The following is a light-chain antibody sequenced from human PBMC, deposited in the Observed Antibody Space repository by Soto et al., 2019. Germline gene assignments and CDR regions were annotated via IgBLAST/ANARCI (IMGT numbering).Light chain of an antibody. V-gene: IGKV3-20*01. CDR3: QQYNSWPPIT. Sequence: EIGLTQSPGTLSLSPGERATLSCRASQSVSSSYLAWYQQKPGQAPRLLIYDASSRATGIPDRFSGSGSGTEFTLTISSLQSEDFAVYYCQQYNSWPPITFGQGTRL. CDR2: DAS. CDR1: QSVSSSY. J-gene: IGKJ5*01.